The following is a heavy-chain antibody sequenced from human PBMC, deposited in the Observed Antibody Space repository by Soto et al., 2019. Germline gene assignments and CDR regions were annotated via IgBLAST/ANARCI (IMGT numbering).Heavy chain of an antibody. D-gene: IGHD3-10*01. CDR2: IKADSSVK. CDR3: ARDSGYGSGNSVNQYLDC. J-gene: IGHJ4*01. V-gene: IGHV3-7*01. Sequence: PVGTMRLSCAASGFTHRSYWTSLVRQAQGKGLEWLATIKADSSVKKCGYSVMVRFTVSRDNSKCKQYLQMDSLRAEDTAVYYCARDSGYGSGNSVNQYLDCWGRGTLVTVSS. CDR1: GFTHRSYW.